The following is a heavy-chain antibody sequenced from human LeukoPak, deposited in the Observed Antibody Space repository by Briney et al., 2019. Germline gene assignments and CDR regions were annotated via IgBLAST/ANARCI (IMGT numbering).Heavy chain of an antibody. Sequence: ASVKVSCKASGYTFTSYYMHWVRQASGQGLEWRGIINPSGGSTSYAQKFQGRVTMTRDTSTSTAYMELSSLRSEDTAVYYCARDGYSSSSRGYYYYMDIWGKGTTVTVSS. D-gene: IGHD6-6*01. J-gene: IGHJ6*03. CDR1: GYTFTSYY. CDR2: INPSGGST. CDR3: ARDGYSSSSRGYYYYMDI. V-gene: IGHV1-46*01.